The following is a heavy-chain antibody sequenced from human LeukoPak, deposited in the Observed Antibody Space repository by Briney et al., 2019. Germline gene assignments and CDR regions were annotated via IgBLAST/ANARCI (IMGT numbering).Heavy chain of an antibody. CDR3: ARPEDNDNTSIQSNWFDP. D-gene: IGHD3-22*01. CDR1: GYIFTTYW. CDR2: IYPGDSDT. J-gene: IGHJ5*02. V-gene: IGHV5-51*01. Sequence: GESLKISCKASGYIFTTYWIGWVRQMPGKGLEWMGLIYPGDSDTRYNPSFQDRVTISADKSISTAYLHWSSLRASDTAMYYCARPEDNDNTSIQSNWFDPWGQGTLVTVSS.